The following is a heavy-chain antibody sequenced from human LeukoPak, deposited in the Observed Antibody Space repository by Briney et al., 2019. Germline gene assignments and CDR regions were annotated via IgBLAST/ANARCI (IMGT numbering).Heavy chain of an antibody. D-gene: IGHD1-26*01. CDR1: GFTFSTFG. Sequence: GGTLRLSCAASGFTFSTFGMTWVRQAPGKGLEWVSGISGSDRSIYYADSVKGRFTISRDNSKNKLYLQMNSLRAEDTAIYYCAKDWDWELLIFDYWGQGTLVTVSS. V-gene: IGHV3-23*01. J-gene: IGHJ4*02. CDR2: ISGSDRSI. CDR3: AKDWDWELLIFDY.